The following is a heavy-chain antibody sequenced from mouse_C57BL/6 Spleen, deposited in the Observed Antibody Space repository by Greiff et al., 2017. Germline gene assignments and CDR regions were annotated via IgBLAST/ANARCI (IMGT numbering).Heavy chain of an antibody. V-gene: IGHV14-1*01. CDR1: GFNIKDYY. J-gene: IGHJ4*01. Sequence: EVQGVESGAELVRPGASVKLSCTASGFNIKDYYMHWVKQRPEQGLEWIGRIDPEDGDTEYAPKFQGKATMTADTSSNTAYLQLSSLTSEDTAVYYCTSVTTVVATGAMDYWGQGTSVTVSS. CDR3: TSVTTVVATGAMDY. D-gene: IGHD1-1*01. CDR2: IDPEDGDT.